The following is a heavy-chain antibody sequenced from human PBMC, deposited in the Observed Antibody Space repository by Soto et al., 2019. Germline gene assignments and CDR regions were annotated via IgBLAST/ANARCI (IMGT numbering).Heavy chain of an antibody. D-gene: IGHD2-2*01. CDR2: TTAYNGNT. Sequence: ASVKVSCKASGYTFVNYGISWVRQTPGQGLEWMGWTTAYNGNTNYAQKFQNRVTMTTDTSTSTVYMELRSLRSDDTAVYYCARGRLCSRTNCYVDIMDIWGQRTTVTVSS. CDR1: GYTFVNYG. CDR3: ARGRLCSRTNCYVDIMDI. J-gene: IGHJ6*02. V-gene: IGHV1-18*01.